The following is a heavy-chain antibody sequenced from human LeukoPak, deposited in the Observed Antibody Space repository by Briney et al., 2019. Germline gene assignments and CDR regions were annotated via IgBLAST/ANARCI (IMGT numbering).Heavy chain of an antibody. V-gene: IGHV5-51*01. D-gene: IGHD2-2*01. J-gene: IGHJ6*03. Sequence: GESLKISCKGSGYSFTSYWIGWVRQMPGKGLEWMGIIYPGDSDTRYSPSFQGQATISADKSISTAYLQWSSLKASDTAMYYCARHPIVVVPAAIPQVYYYYYYMDVWGKGTTVTVSS. CDR3: ARHPIVVVPAAIPQVYYYYYYMDV. CDR1: GYSFTSYW. CDR2: IYPGDSDT.